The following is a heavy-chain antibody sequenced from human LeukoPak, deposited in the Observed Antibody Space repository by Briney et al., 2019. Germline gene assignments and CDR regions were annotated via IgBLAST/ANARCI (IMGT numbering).Heavy chain of an antibody. CDR1: GFTFSSHG. Sequence: PAGSLRLSCAASGFTFSSHGMHWVRQAPGKGLEWVAVIWYDGSNKYYADSVKGRFTISRDNSKNTLYLQMNSLRAEDTAVYYCVKDSVAATHLDHGGQGTLVTASS. CDR3: VKDSVAATHLDH. V-gene: IGHV3-33*06. J-gene: IGHJ4*02. CDR2: IWYDGSNK. D-gene: IGHD2-15*01.